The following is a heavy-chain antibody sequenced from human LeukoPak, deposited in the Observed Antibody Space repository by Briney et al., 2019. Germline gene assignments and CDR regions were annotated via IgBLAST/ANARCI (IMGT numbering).Heavy chain of an antibody. J-gene: IGHJ3*02. D-gene: IGHD5-24*01. CDR1: GFTFSSYS. Sequence: PGGSLRLSCAASGFTFSSYSMNWVRQAPGKGLEWVSSISSSSSYIYYADSVKGRFTISRDNAKNSLYLQMNSLRAEDTAVYYCARDVEYDDAFDIWGQGTMVTVSS. CDR3: ARDVEYDDAFDI. V-gene: IGHV3-21*01. CDR2: ISSSSSYI.